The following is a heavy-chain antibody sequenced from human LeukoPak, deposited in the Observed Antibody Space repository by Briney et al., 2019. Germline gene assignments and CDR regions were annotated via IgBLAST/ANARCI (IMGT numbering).Heavy chain of an antibody. D-gene: IGHD6-13*01. J-gene: IGHJ4*02. V-gene: IGHV3-30*18. CDR1: GFTFSSYG. CDR2: ISYDGSNK. CDR3: AKVQDDSSSWAFDY. Sequence: EPGGSLRLSCAASGFTFSSYGMHWVRQAPGKGLEWVPVISYDGSNKYYADSVKGRFTISRDNSKNTLYLQMNSLRAEDTAVYYCAKVQDDSSSWAFDYWGQGTLVTVSS.